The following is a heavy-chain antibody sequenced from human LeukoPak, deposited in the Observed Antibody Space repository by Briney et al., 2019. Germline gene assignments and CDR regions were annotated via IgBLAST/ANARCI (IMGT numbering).Heavy chain of an antibody. D-gene: IGHD1-1*01. CDR1: GYTFTGYY. V-gene: IGHV1-2*02. Sequence: GASVKVSCKASGYTFTGYYMHWVRQAPGQGLEWMGWINPNSGGTNYAPKFQGRVTMTRDTSISTAYMDLSRLTFDDTAVYYCARDDNFQFDYWGQGTLVTVSS. CDR3: ARDDNFQFDY. CDR2: INPNSGGT. J-gene: IGHJ4*02.